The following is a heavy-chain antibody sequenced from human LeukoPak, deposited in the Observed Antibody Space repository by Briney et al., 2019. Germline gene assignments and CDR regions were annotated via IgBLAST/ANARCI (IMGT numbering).Heavy chain of an antibody. CDR3: ARAQDVIVGAIYYFDY. CDR1: GYTFTSYA. CDR2: INTNTGNP. D-gene: IGHD1-26*01. Sequence: ASVKVSCKASGYTFTSYAMNWVRQAPGQGLEWMGWINTNTGNPTYAQGLTGRFVFSLDTSVSTAYLQISSLKAEDTAVYYCARAQDVIVGAIYYFDYWGQGTLVTVSS. V-gene: IGHV7-4-1*02. J-gene: IGHJ4*02.